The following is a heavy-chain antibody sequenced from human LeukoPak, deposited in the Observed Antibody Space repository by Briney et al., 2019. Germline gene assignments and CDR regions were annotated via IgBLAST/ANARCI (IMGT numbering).Heavy chain of an antibody. J-gene: IGHJ4*02. CDR2: ISGSGSSI. Sequence: GGSLRLSCAASGFTFSNYAMSWVRQAPGKGLEWVSGISGSGSSIYYADSVKGRFTISRDNSKNTLYLQMSSLRAEDTAVYYCAKDREYDSSGPPYWPYWGQGALVTVSS. CDR1: GFTFSNYA. CDR3: AKDREYDSSGPPYWPY. D-gene: IGHD3-22*01. V-gene: IGHV3-23*01.